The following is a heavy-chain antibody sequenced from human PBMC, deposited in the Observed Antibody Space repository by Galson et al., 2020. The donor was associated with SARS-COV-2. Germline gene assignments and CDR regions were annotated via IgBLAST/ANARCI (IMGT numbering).Heavy chain of an antibody. CDR1: GLTFSSYA. Sequence: GESLKISCAASGLTFSSYAMSWVRQAPGKGLEWVSAISGSGGSTYYADSVKGRFTISRDNSKNTLYLQMNSLRAEDTAVYYCAKDPIGDVLLWFGDVEASMDVWGQGTTVTVSS. D-gene: IGHD3-10*01. CDR3: AKDPIGDVLLWFGDVEASMDV. V-gene: IGHV3-23*01. J-gene: IGHJ6*02. CDR2: ISGSGGST.